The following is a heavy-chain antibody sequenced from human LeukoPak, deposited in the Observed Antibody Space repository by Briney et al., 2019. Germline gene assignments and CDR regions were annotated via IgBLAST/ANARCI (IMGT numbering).Heavy chain of an antibody. CDR2: IILILGIA. CDR1: GGTFSSYA. D-gene: IGHD3-9*01. J-gene: IGHJ6*02. CDR3: ARDDDILTGYMSSKGSDYYYYGMDV. Sequence: ASVKVSCKASGGTFSSYAISWVRQAPGQGLEWMGRIILILGIANYAQKFQGRVTITADTSTSTAYMELRSLRSEDTAVYCCARDDDILTGYMSSKGSDYYYYGMDVWGQGTTVTVSS. V-gene: IGHV1-69*04.